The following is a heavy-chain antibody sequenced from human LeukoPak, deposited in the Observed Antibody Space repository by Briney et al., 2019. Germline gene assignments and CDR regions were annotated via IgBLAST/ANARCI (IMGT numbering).Heavy chain of an antibody. D-gene: IGHD3-22*01. V-gene: IGHV3-23*01. Sequence: PGGSLILSCAASGFTFSNYAMSWVRRPPAKGLELVAAISGSGSSTYYADFVKGRLTISRDNSKNTLYLQMNSLRAEDTAVYYCARVDSSGYYLVGACDIWGQGTMVTVSS. CDR1: GFTFSNYA. CDR3: ARVDSSGYYLVGACDI. CDR2: ISGSGSST. J-gene: IGHJ3*02.